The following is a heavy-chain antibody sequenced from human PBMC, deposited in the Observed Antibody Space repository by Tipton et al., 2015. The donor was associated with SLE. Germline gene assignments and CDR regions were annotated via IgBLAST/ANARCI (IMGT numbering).Heavy chain of an antibody. V-gene: IGHV4-39*07. CDR2: IHYRGDT. Sequence: TLSLTCTVSGGSISSGRYYWGWVRQPPGKGLEWIGIIHYRGDTYYNPSLKSRVTISIDTSKNQFSLKLTSVTAADTAVYYCARRGDWGPFDYWGQGTLVTVSS. D-gene: IGHD3/OR15-3a*01. CDR1: GGSISSGRYY. J-gene: IGHJ4*02. CDR3: ARRGDWGPFDY.